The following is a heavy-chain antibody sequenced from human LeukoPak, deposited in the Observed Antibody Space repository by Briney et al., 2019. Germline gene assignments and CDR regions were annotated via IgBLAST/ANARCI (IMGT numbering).Heavy chain of an antibody. CDR1: GFIFSSYG. CDR2: ISSEGSMK. J-gene: IGHJ4*02. CDR3: ARGNLYIVATIEDY. V-gene: IGHV3-30*19. D-gene: IGHD5-12*01. Sequence: PGRSLRLSCAASGFIFSSYGMHWVRQAPGKGLEWVAVISSEGSMKDYADSVKGRFTVSRDNSKNTLYLQLSSLRDEDTSLYYCARGNLYIVATIEDYWGQGTLVTVSS.